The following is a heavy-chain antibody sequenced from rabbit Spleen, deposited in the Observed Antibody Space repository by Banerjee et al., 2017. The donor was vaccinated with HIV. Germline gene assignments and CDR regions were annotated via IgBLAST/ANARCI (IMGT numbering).Heavy chain of an antibody. Sequence: QLTETGGGLVQAGGSLKLSCKASGIDFTKYYITWVRQAPGKGLEWIGIIYAAKGSTDYASWVNGRFTISSDNAQSTVDLKMTSLTAADTATYFCARAIVPWLGLTRLDLWGPGTLVTVS. CDR1: GIDFTKYY. CDR3: ARAIVPWLGLTRLDL. CDR2: IYAAKGST. D-gene: IGHD4-1*01. J-gene: IGHJ3*01. V-gene: IGHV1S7*01.